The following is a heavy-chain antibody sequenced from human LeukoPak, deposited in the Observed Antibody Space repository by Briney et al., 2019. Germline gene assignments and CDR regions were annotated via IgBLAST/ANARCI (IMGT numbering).Heavy chain of an antibody. CDR2: MNPNSGNT. V-gene: IGHV1-8*03. J-gene: IGHJ6*03. CDR3: ARGDCSSTSCYYMDV. D-gene: IGHD2-2*01. Sequence: GASVKVSCKTSGYTFTSYDINWVRQATGQGLEWMGWMNPNSGNTGYAQKFQGRVTITRNTSISTAYMELSSLRSEDTAVYYCARGDCSSTSCYYMDVWGKGTTVTVSS. CDR1: GYTFTSYD.